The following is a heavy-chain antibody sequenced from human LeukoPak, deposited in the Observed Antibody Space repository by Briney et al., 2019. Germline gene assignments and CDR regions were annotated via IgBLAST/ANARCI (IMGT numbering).Heavy chain of an antibody. V-gene: IGHV4-34*01. CDR1: GGSFSGYY. J-gene: IGHJ3*02. CDR3: ARRGYSYGYNSDAFDI. Sequence: SETLSLTCAVYGGSFSGYYWSWIRQSPGKGLEWIGEINHSGRTNYNPSLRSRVTISVDTSKNQFSLKLSSVTAANTAVYYCARRGYSYGYNSDAFDIWGQGTMVTVSS. CDR2: INHSGRT. D-gene: IGHD5-18*01.